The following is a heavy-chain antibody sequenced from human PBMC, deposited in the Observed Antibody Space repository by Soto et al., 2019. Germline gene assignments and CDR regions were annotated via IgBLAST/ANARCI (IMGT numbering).Heavy chain of an antibody. CDR1: GFTFSSYA. Sequence: GGSLRLSCAASGFTFSSYAMHWVRQAPGKGLEWVAVISYDGSNKYYADSVKGRFTISRDNSKNTLYLQMNSLRAEDAAVYYCARGQRFSDWFDPWGQGTLVTVSS. J-gene: IGHJ5*02. V-gene: IGHV3-30-3*01. D-gene: IGHD3-3*01. CDR2: ISYDGSNK. CDR3: ARGQRFSDWFDP.